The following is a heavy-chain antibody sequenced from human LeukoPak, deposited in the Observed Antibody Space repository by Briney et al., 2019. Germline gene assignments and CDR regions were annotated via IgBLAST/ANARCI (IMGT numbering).Heavy chain of an antibody. Sequence: PSETLSLTCTVSGGSISNYYWSWIRQPPGKGLEWIGYIYYSGSTHYNPSLKSRVTISIDTSKNQFSLKLSSVTAADTAVYYCAGVLGRLAADAFDIWGQGTMVTVSS. CDR3: AGVLGRLAADAFDI. CDR2: IYYSGST. J-gene: IGHJ3*02. D-gene: IGHD2-15*01. V-gene: IGHV4-59*06. CDR1: GGSISNYY.